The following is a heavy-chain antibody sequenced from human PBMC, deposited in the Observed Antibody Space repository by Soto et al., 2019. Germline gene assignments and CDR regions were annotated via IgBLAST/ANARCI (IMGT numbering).Heavy chain of an antibody. V-gene: IGHV3-33*01. Sequence: ESGGGVVQPGRSLRLSCAASGFTFSSYGMHWVRQAPGKGLEWVAVIWYDGSNKYYADSVKGRFTISRDNSKNTLYLQMNSLRAEDTAVYYCARAACGGDCFYYFDYWGQGTLVTVSS. CDR2: IWYDGSNK. J-gene: IGHJ4*02. D-gene: IGHD2-21*02. CDR3: ARAACGGDCFYYFDY. CDR1: GFTFSSYG.